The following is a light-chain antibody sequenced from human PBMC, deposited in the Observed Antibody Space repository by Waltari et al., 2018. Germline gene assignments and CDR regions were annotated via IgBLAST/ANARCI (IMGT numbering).Light chain of an antibody. CDR1: SSDGGGYNY. CDR2: DVS. J-gene: IGLJ2*01. V-gene: IGLV2-14*01. CDR3: SSYTISSTVV. Sequence: QSALTQPASVSGSPGQSITISCTGTSSDGGGYNYVSWYQQHPGKAPKLMIYDVSKRPSVVSNRFSGSKSGNTASLTISGLQAEDEADYYCSSYTISSTVVFGGGTKLTVL.